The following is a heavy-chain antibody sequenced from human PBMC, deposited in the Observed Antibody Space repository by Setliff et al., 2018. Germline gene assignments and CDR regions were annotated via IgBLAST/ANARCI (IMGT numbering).Heavy chain of an antibody. CDR3: ARVPSYGSGSFYYYYYGMDV. J-gene: IGHJ6*02. Sequence: SETLSLTCTVSGGSISSYYWSWIRQSPGKGLEWIGYIYYSGSTYYNPSLKSRVTISVDTSKNQFSLKLSSVTAADTAVYYCARVPSYGSGSFYYYYYGMDVWGQGTTVTVSS. V-gene: IGHV4-59*12. CDR2: IYYSGST. CDR1: GGSISSYY. D-gene: IGHD3-10*01.